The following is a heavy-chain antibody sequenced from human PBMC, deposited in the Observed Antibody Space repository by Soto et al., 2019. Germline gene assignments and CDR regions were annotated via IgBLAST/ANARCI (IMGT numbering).Heavy chain of an antibody. D-gene: IGHD3-3*01. CDR3: ARVESSYYYYGMDV. J-gene: IGHJ6*02. V-gene: IGHV3-21*01. Sequence: EVQLVESGGGLVKPGGSLRLSCAASGFTFSSYSMNWVRQATGKGLEWVSSISSSSSYIYYADSVKGRFTISRDNAKNSLYLQMNSLRAEDTAVYYCARVESSYYYYGMDVCGQGTTVTVSS. CDR2: ISSSSSYI. CDR1: GFTFSSYS.